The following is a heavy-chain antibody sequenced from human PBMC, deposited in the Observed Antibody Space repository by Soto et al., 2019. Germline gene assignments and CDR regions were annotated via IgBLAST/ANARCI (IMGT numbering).Heavy chain of an antibody. CDR2: IYHSGST. CDR1: GGSISSSNW. CDR3: ARSPSSYYFDY. Sequence: SETLSLTCAVSGGSISSSNWWSWVRQPPGKGLEWIGEIYHSGSTNYNPSLKSRVTISVDKSKNQFSLKLSSVTAEDTAVYYWARSPSSYYFDYWGQGTLVTVSS. V-gene: IGHV4-4*02. D-gene: IGHD6-6*01. J-gene: IGHJ4*02.